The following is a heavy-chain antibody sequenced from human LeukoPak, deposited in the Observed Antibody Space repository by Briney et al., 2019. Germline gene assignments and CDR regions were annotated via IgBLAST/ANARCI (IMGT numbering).Heavy chain of an antibody. D-gene: IGHD7-27*01. V-gene: IGHV6-1*01. Sequence: SQTLSLTCAISGDSVSSNSAAWNWIRQSPLRGLEWLGRTYYRSKWYNDYAVSVKSRITINPDTSKNQFSLQLNSVTPEDTAVYYCARAANWGYRFDFDYWGQGTLVTVSS. CDR1: GDSVSSNSAA. CDR2: TYYRSKWYN. J-gene: IGHJ4*02. CDR3: ARAANWGYRFDFDY.